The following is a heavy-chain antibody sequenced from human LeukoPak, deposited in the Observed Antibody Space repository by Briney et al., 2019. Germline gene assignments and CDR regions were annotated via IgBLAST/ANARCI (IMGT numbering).Heavy chain of an antibody. Sequence: SVKVSCKASGGTFSSYAISWVRQAPGQGLEWMGGIIPIFGTANYAQKFQGRVTITADKSTSTAYMELSSLRPEDTAVYYCASGYDYVRYFDYRGQGTLVTVSS. CDR1: GGTFSSYA. D-gene: IGHD5-12*01. V-gene: IGHV1-69*06. CDR2: IIPIFGTA. CDR3: ASGYDYVRYFDY. J-gene: IGHJ4*02.